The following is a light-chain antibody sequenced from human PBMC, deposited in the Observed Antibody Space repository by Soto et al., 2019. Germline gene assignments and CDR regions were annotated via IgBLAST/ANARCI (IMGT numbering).Light chain of an antibody. CDR2: EVS. J-gene: IGLJ1*01. CDR1: SSDVGGYNY. V-gene: IGLV2-14*01. Sequence: QSALTQPASVSGSPGQSITISCTGTSSDVGGYNYVSWYQQHPGKAPKLMIYEVSNRPSGVSNRFSGSKSGNTASLTISGLLAEDEADYYCSSYTSSSTLDFGTGTKLTVL. CDR3: SSYTSSSTLD.